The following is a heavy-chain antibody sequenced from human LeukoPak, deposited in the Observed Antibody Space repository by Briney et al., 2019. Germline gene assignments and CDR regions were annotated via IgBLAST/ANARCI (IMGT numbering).Heavy chain of an antibody. J-gene: IGHJ4*02. CDR1: GGSISSYF. CDR3: ARMKSNGLDY. D-gene: IGHD4-11*01. V-gene: IGHV4-4*07. Sequence: SETLSLTCTVSGGSISSYFWSWIRQPAGKELEWIGRIYTSGNTNYNPSLKSRVTMSVDTSKNQFSLKLTSVAAADTAVYFCARMKSNGLDYWGQGTLVTVSS. CDR2: IYTSGNT.